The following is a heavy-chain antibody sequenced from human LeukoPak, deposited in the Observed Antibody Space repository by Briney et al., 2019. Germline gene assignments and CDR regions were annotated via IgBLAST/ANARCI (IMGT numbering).Heavy chain of an antibody. CDR1: EYSFTSYW. Sequence: GESLKISCKGSEYSFTSYWIGWVRQMPGKGLEWMGIIYPGDSDTRYSPSFQGQVTISADKSISTAYLQWSSLKASDTAMYYCARHFGVYDILTGYYDYWGQGTLVTVSS. V-gene: IGHV5-51*01. CDR3: ARHFGVYDILTGYYDY. J-gene: IGHJ4*02. CDR2: IYPGDSDT. D-gene: IGHD3-9*01.